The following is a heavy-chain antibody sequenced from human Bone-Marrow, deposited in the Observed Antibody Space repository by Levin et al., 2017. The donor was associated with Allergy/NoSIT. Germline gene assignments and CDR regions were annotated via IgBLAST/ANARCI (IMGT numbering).Heavy chain of an antibody. CDR1: GFSFNDYT. V-gene: IGHV3-21*01. J-gene: IGHJ4*02. Sequence: LSLTCAASGFSFNDYTMNWVRQAPGAGLEWVSSISRTGGYIYYGDSVKGRFTISRDNAKNSLYLQMDSLRPEDTAVYYCAAYCAGGSCDAVTEDYWGQGTLVTVSS. CDR2: ISRTGGYI. D-gene: IGHD2-21*01. CDR3: AAYCAGGSCDAVTEDY.